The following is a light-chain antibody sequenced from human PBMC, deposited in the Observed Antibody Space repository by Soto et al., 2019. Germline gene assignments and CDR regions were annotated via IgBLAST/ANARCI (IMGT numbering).Light chain of an antibody. J-gene: IGKJ3*01. Sequence: DIRMTQSPSSLSASVGDRVTITCRASQGISNYLAWYQQKPGKVPKLLIYAASTLQSGVPSRFSGSGSGTDFTLTISSLQPEDVATYYCQKYNSASLFTFGPGTKVDIK. CDR3: QKYNSASLFT. CDR1: QGISNY. CDR2: AAS. V-gene: IGKV1-27*01.